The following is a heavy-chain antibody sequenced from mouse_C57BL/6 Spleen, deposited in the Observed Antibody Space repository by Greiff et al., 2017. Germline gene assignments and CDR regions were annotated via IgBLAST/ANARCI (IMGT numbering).Heavy chain of an antibody. CDR1: GYTFTSYW. CDR3: ARYGSSYVGYFDY. V-gene: IGHV1-52*01. D-gene: IGHD1-1*01. J-gene: IGHJ2*01. CDR2: IDPSDSET. Sequence: VQLQQSGAELVRPGSSVKLSCKASGYTFTSYWMHWVKQRPIQGLEWIGNIDPSDSETHYNQKFKDKATLTVDKSSSTAYMQLSSLTSEDSAVYYCARYGSSYVGYFDYWGQGTTLTVSS.